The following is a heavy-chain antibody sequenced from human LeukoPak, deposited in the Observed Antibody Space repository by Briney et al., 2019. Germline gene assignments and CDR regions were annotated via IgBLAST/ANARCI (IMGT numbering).Heavy chain of an antibody. V-gene: IGHV1-24*01. J-gene: IGHJ3*01. CDR1: GYALSGLS. CDR3: ANEGDGFDL. Sequence: ASVKVSCKASGYALSGLSIHWVRQSPGEGLEWMGGFEPEEGKTIYAQTFQGRLSMTEDTSTDTAFMELSTLESEDTAVYYCANEGDGFDLWGQGTMVTVSS. CDR2: FEPEEGKT.